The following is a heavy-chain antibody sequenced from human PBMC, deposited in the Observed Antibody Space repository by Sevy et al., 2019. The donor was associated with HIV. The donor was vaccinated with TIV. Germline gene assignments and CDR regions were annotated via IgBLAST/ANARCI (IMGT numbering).Heavy chain of an antibody. Sequence: ASVKVSCKASGGTFSSYAISCVRQAPGQGLEWMGGIIPIFGTANYAQKFQGRVTITADKSTSTAYMELSSLRSEDTAVYYCARGASYCSGGSCYSVAFDIWGQGTMVTVSS. CDR1: GGTFSSYA. V-gene: IGHV1-69*06. CDR2: IIPIFGTA. D-gene: IGHD2-15*01. J-gene: IGHJ3*02. CDR3: ARGASYCSGGSCYSVAFDI.